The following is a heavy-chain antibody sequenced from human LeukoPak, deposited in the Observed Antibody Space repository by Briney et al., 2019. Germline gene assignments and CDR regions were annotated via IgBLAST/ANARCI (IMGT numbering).Heavy chain of an antibody. V-gene: IGHV1-46*01. CDR3: ARVPTIVPVYNWFDP. Sequence: ASVKISCKASGYTFTSYCLHWVRKGPRQGIGPMGIINTSGGSTTYDNQSQGRLANTADESTSTAYMELSSLRSEDSAVYYCARVPTIVPVYNWFDPWGQGTLVTVSS. D-gene: IGHD2-2*01. J-gene: IGHJ5*02. CDR1: GYTFTSYC. CDR2: INTSGGST.